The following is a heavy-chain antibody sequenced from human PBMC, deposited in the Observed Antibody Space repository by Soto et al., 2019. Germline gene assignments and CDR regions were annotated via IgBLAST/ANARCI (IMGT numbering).Heavy chain of an antibody. J-gene: IGHJ6*02. D-gene: IGHD1-7*01. Sequence: QVQLQESGPGLVKPSETLSLTCTVSGGSISSYYWSWIRQPPGTGLEWIVYIYYSGSTNYNPSLKSRVTISVDTAKNQFSLKLSSVTAADTAVYYCAREGLTGTIGLYYYYGMDVWGQGTTVTVSS. CDR1: GGSISSYY. V-gene: IGHV4-59*01. CDR2: IYYSGST. CDR3: AREGLTGTIGLYYYYGMDV.